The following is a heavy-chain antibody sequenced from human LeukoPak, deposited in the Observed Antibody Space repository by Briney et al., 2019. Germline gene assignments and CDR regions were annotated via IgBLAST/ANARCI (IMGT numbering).Heavy chain of an antibody. Sequence: PGGSLRLSCAGSGFTFTNYWMTWVRQVPGKGLEWVASIRQDGGEKYYEDSVKGRFTISRDNAKNSLYLQMDSLRAEDTAVYYCASDRTYDISGYRFDLWGQGTLVTVSS. D-gene: IGHD3-22*01. CDR3: ASDRTYDISGYRFDL. CDR2: IRQDGGEK. CDR1: GFTFTNYW. V-gene: IGHV3-7*01. J-gene: IGHJ4*02.